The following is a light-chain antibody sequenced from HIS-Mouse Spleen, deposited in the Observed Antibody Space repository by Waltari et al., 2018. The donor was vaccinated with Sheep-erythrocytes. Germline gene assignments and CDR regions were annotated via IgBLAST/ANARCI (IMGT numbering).Light chain of an antibody. Sequence: QSARTQPASVSGSPGRSIPISRTGTSSDVGGYNYVSWYQQHPGKAPKLMIYEVSNRPSGVSNRFSGSKSGNTASLTISGLQAEDEADYYCSSYTSSSTWVFGGGTKLTVL. CDR2: EVS. CDR1: SSDVGGYNY. V-gene: IGLV2-14*01. J-gene: IGLJ3*02. CDR3: SSYTSSSTWV.